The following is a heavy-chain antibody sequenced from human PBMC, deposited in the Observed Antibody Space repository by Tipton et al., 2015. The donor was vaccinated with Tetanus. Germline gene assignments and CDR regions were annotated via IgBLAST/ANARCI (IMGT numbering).Heavy chain of an antibody. V-gene: IGHV3-73*01. CDR2: IRSTTNNYAT. CDR1: GFTFSGSA. D-gene: IGHD3-3*01. CDR3: TTGYDFWSEIPPY. J-gene: IGHJ4*02. Sequence: QLVQSGGGVVQPGRSLRLSCAASGFTFSGSAMHWVRQASGKGLEWVGRIRSTTNNYATEYTASVKGRFTIARDDSKNTAFLQMNSLKTEDAAVYYCTTGYDFWSEIPPYWGQGTLVTVSS.